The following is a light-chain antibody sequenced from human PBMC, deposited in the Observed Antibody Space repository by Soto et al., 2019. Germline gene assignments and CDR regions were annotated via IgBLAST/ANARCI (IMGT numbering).Light chain of an antibody. V-gene: IGKV3-20*01. CDR1: QSVTSSY. CDR2: GTS. J-gene: IGKJ2*01. Sequence: EIVLTQSPVTLSLSPGDRATLSCRTSQSVTSSYLAWYQQRPGQAPRLLIYGTSSRATGIPDRFSGSGSGTDCTLTISRLEPEDFAVYYCQQYNSSPPMYTFGQGTKLEIK. CDR3: QQYNSSPPMYT.